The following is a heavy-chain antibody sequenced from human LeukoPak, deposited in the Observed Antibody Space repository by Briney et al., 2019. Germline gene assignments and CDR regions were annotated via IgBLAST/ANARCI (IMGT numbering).Heavy chain of an antibody. Sequence: SETLSLTCTVSGGSITSYYWSWIRQPPGKGLEWIGYIYYIGITNYNPSLKSRVTISVDTSKNQFSLKLSSVTAADTVVYYCARGRKMARSKGWFDPWGQGTLVTVSS. J-gene: IGHJ5*02. D-gene: IGHD5-24*01. CDR2: IYYIGIT. V-gene: IGHV4-59*12. CDR3: ARGRKMARSKGWFDP. CDR1: GGSITSYY.